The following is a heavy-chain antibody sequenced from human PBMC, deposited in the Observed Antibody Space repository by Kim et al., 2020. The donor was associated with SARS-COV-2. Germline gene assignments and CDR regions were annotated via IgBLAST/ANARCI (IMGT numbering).Heavy chain of an antibody. D-gene: IGHD6-6*01. CDR3: ARDFYSSSPPGGYNWFDP. V-gene: IGHV3-21*01. J-gene: IGHJ5*02. CDR1: GFTFSSYS. Sequence: GGSLRLSCAASGFTFSSYSMNWVRQAPGKGLEWVSSISSSSSYIYYADSVKGRFTISRDNAKNSLYLQMNSLRAEDTAVYYCARDFYSSSPPGGYNWFDPWGQGTLVTVSS. CDR2: ISSSSSYI.